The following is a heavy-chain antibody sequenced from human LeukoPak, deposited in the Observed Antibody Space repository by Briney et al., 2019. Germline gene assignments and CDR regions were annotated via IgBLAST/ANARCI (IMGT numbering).Heavy chain of an antibody. V-gene: IGHV3-23*01. CDR2: ISGSGGST. D-gene: IGHD3-22*01. CDR1: GFTVSNYA. CDR3: AKRGSSGYNYFDY. Sequence: GGSLRLSCAASGFTVSNYAMSWVRQAPGKGLEWVSAISGSGGSTYYADSVKGRFTISRDNSKNTLYLQMNSLRAEDTAVYYCAKRGSSGYNYFDYWGQGTLVTVSS. J-gene: IGHJ4*02.